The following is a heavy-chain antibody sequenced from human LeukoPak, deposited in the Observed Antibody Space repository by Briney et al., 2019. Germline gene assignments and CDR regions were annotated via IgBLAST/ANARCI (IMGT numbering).Heavy chain of an antibody. CDR1: GGSISSNNYY. Sequence: PSETLSLTCTVSGGSISSNNYYWGWIRQPPGKGLEWIGSIYYRGSTYYNPSLKSRVTIYIDTSRNQFSLKLSSVTAADTAVYYCTRRGGLATTHDAFDTWGQGTVVTVSS. V-gene: IGHV4-39*01. CDR3: TRRGGLATTHDAFDT. D-gene: IGHD5-24*01. CDR2: IYYRGST. J-gene: IGHJ3*02.